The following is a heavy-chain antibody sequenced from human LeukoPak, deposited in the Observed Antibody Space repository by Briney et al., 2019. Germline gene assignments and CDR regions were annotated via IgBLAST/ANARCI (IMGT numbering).Heavy chain of an antibody. D-gene: IGHD2-15*01. J-gene: IGHJ1*01. V-gene: IGHV3-48*01. CDR3: TRGLVVVAQYFQH. Sequence: GGSLRLSCAASGFTFDTYTMNWVRQAPGTGLEWVSYIDTTSTTMYYADSVKGRFTISRVNAKNSLYLQMNSLRVEDTAVYYCTRGLVVVAQYFQHWGQGTLVTVSS. CDR2: IDTTSTTM. CDR1: GFTFDTYT.